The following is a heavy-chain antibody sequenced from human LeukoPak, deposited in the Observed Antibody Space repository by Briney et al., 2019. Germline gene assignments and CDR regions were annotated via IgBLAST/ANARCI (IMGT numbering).Heavy chain of an antibody. J-gene: IGHJ3*02. V-gene: IGHV1-2*02. CDR2: INPNSGGT. D-gene: IGHD3-22*01. Sequence: GASVKVSCKASGYTFTGYYMHWVRQAPGQGLEWMGWINPNSGGTNYAQKFQGRVTMTRDTSISTAYMELSRLRSDDTAVYYCARSSSGVSPKPITMIVVAYDAFDIWGQGTMVTVSS. CDR3: ARSSSGVSPKPITMIVVAYDAFDI. CDR1: GYTFTGYY.